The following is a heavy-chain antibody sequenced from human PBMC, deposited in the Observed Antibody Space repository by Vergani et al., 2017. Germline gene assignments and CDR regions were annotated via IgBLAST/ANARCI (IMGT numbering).Heavy chain of an antibody. CDR3: AREVGATSMDV. CDR1: GGSISSYY. J-gene: IGHJ6*02. V-gene: IGHV4-59*01. Sequence: QVQLQESGPGLVKPSETLSLTCTVSGGSISSYYWSWIRPPPGKGLEWIGYIYYSGSTNYNPSLKSRVTISVDTSKNQFSLKLSSVTAADTAVYFCAREVGATSMDVWGQGTTVTVSS. D-gene: IGHD1-26*01. CDR2: IYYSGST.